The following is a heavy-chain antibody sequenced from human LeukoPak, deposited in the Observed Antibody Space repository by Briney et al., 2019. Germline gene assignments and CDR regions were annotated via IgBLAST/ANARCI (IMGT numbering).Heavy chain of an antibody. CDR3: ARIYYYDSSGSSFDY. CDR1: GFTFDDYG. V-gene: IGHV3-20*04. D-gene: IGHD3-22*01. CDR2: INWNGGST. Sequence: PGGSLRLSCAASGFTFDDYGMSWVRQAPGKGLEWVSGINWNGGSTGYADSVKGRFTISRDNAKNSLYLQMNSPRAEDTALYYCARIYYYDSSGSSFDYWGQGTLVTVSS. J-gene: IGHJ4*02.